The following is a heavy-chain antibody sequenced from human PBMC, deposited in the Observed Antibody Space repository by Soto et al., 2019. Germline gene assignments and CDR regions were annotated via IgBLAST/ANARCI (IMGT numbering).Heavy chain of an antibody. D-gene: IGHD3-16*01. CDR3: ARNDYDYVWESPGGDAFDI. CDR1: GGSIRSGDYY. CDR2: IFNTGST. J-gene: IGHJ3*02. Sequence: QVQLQESGPGLVKPSQTLSLTCTVSGGSIRSGDYYWNWIRQPPGKGLEWIGFIFNTGSTYYNLSLKSRLTISGDMSKNQFSLRLTSVTAADTAVYYCARNDYDYVWESPGGDAFDIWGQGTMVTVSS. V-gene: IGHV4-30-4*01.